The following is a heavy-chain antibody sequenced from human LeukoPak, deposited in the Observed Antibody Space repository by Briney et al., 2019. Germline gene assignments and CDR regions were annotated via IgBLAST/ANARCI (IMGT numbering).Heavy chain of an antibody. CDR1: GGSISSYY. V-gene: IGHV4-59*08. Sequence: PSETLSLTCTVSGGSISSYYWSWIRQPPGKGLEWIGYISYSGSTNYNPSLKSRVTISVDTSKNQFSLNLSSVTASDTTVYYCARSDSSSWYKAFDTWGEGTMVTVSS. CDR2: ISYSGST. J-gene: IGHJ3*02. D-gene: IGHD6-13*01. CDR3: ARSDSSSWYKAFDT.